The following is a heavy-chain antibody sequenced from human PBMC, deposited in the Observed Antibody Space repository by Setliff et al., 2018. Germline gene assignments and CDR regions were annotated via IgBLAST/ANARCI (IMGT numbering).Heavy chain of an antibody. CDR3: ARDPLPKHYDVVTGYYSAPNYYYMDV. CDR2: INPNSGGT. Sequence: AASVKVSCKASGYTFTGYFIHWVRQAPGQGLEWMGWINPNSGGTNYAQKFQGRVTMTRDTSISTAYMELSRLRSDDTAVYYCARDPLPKHYDVVTGYYSAPNYYYMDVWGKGTTVTVS. V-gene: IGHV1-2*02. D-gene: IGHD3-9*01. J-gene: IGHJ6*03. CDR1: GYTFTGYF.